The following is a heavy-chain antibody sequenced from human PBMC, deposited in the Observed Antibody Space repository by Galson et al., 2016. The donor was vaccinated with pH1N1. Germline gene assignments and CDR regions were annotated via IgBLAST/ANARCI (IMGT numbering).Heavy chain of an antibody. Sequence: SVKVSCKASGYTFTSYGISWVRQAPGQGLEWMGWISAYNGNTNYAQKLQGRVTMTTDTSTSTAFMELRSLRSDDTAVYYCARVRYQLLPGHYWGQGTLVTVSS. V-gene: IGHV1-18*01. J-gene: IGHJ4*02. CDR1: GYTFTSYG. D-gene: IGHD2-2*01. CDR3: ARVRYQLLPGHY. CDR2: ISAYNGNT.